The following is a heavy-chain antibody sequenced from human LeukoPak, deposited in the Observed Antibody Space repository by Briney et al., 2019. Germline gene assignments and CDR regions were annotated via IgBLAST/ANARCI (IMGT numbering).Heavy chain of an antibody. CDR2: INSDGSNT. Sequence: PGGSLRLSCAASGFTFSIYSMNWVRQAPGKGLVWVSHINSDGSNTDYADSVKGRFTISRDNAKNTLYLQMNSLRAEDTAVYYCASFPGLIPSWGQGTLVTVSS. CDR1: GFTFSIYS. CDR3: ASFPGLIPS. D-gene: IGHD2-2*02. V-gene: IGHV3-74*01. J-gene: IGHJ5*02.